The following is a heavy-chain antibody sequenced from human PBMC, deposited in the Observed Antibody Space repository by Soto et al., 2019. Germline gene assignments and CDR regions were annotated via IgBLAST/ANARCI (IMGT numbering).Heavy chain of an antibody. V-gene: IGHV3-33*03. CDR1: GFIFSSYG. J-gene: IGHJ4*02. CDR3: ANWGKSGSDF. Sequence: GGSLRLSCEASGFIFSSYGMHWVRQAPGKGLEWVAVIWYDGSNKNYADSVKGRFTITRDNSKNTLYLQMNSLRAEDTAVYYCANWGKSGSDFWGQGTLVTVSS. D-gene: IGHD1-26*01. CDR2: IWYDGSNK.